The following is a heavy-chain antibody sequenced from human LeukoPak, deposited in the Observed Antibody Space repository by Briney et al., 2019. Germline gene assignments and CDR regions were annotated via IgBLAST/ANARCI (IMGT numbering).Heavy chain of an antibody. J-gene: IGHJ6*02. CDR3: ASLSEGYQLPPIHYYYYGMDV. CDR2: INHSGST. Sequence: SETLSLTCAVYGGSFSGYYWSWIRQPPGKGLEWIGEINHSGSTNYNPSLKSRVTISVDTSKNQFSLKLSSVTAADTAVYYCASLSEGYQLPPIHYYYYGMDVWGQGATVTVSS. V-gene: IGHV4-34*01. D-gene: IGHD2-2*01. CDR1: GGSFSGYY.